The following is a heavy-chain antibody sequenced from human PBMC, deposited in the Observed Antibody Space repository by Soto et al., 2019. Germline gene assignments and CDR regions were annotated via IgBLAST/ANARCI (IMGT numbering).Heavy chain of an antibody. CDR3: ARVGGATMATMYFDP. J-gene: IGHJ4*02. V-gene: IGHV3-48*02. Sequence: GESLKISCAVSGLTFTGYSMNWVRQAPGKGLEWVSFINSGSSTIFYADSVKGRFTISRDNAKSSLYLEMNSLRDEDTAVYYCARVGGATMATMYFDPWGQGTLVTVSS. D-gene: IGHD5-12*01. CDR2: INSGSSTI. CDR1: GLTFTGYS.